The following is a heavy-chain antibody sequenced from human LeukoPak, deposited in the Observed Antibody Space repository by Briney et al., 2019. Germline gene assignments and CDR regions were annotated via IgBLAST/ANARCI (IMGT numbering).Heavy chain of an antibody. Sequence: GTLRLSCAVSGFTVSSNIMSWVRQAPGNGPKLLSVFYGSGIKHSAASVRGSLALSRDNSKNTLYLQMDSLTAEDTAVYYCAGEDAGGTYSFDYWGQGTLVTVSS. V-gene: IGHV3-66*01. CDR1: GFTVSSNI. D-gene: IGHD1-26*01. CDR3: AGEDAGGTYSFDY. CDR2: FYGSGIK. J-gene: IGHJ4*02.